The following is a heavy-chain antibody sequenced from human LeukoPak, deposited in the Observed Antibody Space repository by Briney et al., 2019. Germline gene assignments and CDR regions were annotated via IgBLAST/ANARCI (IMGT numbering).Heavy chain of an antibody. CDR1: GFALSSYW. J-gene: IGHJ6*02. D-gene: IGHD6-6*01. Sequence: GGSLRLSCAASGFALSSYWMHWVRQAPGKGLVWVSDINSDGSTTRYADSVKGRFTISRDNAKNSLYLQMNSLRAEDTAVYYCAREFVAARRGYYYGMDVWGQGTTVTVSS. CDR3: AREFVAARRGYYYGMDV. CDR2: INSDGSTT. V-gene: IGHV3-74*01.